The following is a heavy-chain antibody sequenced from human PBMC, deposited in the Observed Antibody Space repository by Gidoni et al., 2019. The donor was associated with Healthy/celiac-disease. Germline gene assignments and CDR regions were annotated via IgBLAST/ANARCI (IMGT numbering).Heavy chain of an antibody. CDR1: GFPFSSYA. V-gene: IGHV3-23*01. CDR2: ISGSGGST. Sequence: EVQLLESGGGLVQPGGSLRLSCAASGFPFSSYAMSWVRPAPGKGLEWVSAISGSGGSTYYADSVKGRFTISRDNSKNTLYLQMNSLRAEDTAVYYCAKDAYDFWRAYGGYWGQGTLVTVSS. J-gene: IGHJ4*02. CDR3: AKDAYDFWRAYGGY. D-gene: IGHD3-3*01.